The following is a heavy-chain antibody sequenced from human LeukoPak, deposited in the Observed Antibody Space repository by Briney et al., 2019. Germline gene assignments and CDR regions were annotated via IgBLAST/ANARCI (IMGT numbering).Heavy chain of an antibody. V-gene: IGHV1-18*01. CDR3: ARDLGPYTGSYYSYYHYMDV. CDR1: GYNFATSG. CDR2: ISGYNGNT. Sequence: ASVKVSCKAYGYNFATSGIGWVRQAPGQGLEWLGWISGYNGNTKSAPKLQGRVTMTTDTSTDTAYLELGSLRVDDTAIYYCARDLGPYTGSYYSYYHYMDVWDEGTSVTVSS. J-gene: IGHJ6*03. D-gene: IGHD1-26*01.